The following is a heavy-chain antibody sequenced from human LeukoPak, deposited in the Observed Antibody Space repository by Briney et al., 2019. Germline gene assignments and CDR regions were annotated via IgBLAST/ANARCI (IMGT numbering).Heavy chain of an antibody. CDR3: ARQGYDFWSGYYNYYYYYMDV. D-gene: IGHD3-3*01. J-gene: IGHJ6*03. Sequence: SETLSLTCTVSGGSISSYYWSWIRQPPGKGLEWIGYIYTSGSTNYNPSLKSRVTISVDTSKNQFSLKLSSVTAADTAVYYCARQGYDFWSGYYNYYYYYMDVWGKGTTVPVSS. CDR1: GGSISSYY. CDR2: IYTSGST. V-gene: IGHV4-4*09.